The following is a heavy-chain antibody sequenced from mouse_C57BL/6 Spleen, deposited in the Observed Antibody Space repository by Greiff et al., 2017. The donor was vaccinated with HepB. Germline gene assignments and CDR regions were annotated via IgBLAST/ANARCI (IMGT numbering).Heavy chain of an antibody. CDR3: TRDYYGSSYEYAMDY. Sequence: EVMLVESGEGLVKPGGSLKLSCAASGFTFSSYAMSWVRQTPEKRLEWVAYISSGGDYIYYADTVKGRFTISRDNARNTLYLQMSSLKSEDTAMYYCTRDYYGSSYEYAMDYWGQGTSVTVSS. CDR1: GFTFSSYA. D-gene: IGHD1-1*01. V-gene: IGHV5-9-1*02. J-gene: IGHJ4*01. CDR2: ISSGGDYI.